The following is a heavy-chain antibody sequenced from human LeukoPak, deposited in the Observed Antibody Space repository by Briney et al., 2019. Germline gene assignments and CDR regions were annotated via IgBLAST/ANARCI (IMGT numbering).Heavy chain of an antibody. CDR3: ARADSGSYDY. V-gene: IGHV4-61*01. D-gene: IGHD3-10*01. CDR1: GGSISSSSYY. CDR2: IYYSGST. Sequence: SETLSLTCTVPGGSISSSSYYWSWIRQPPGKGLEWIGYIYYSGSTNYNPSLKSRVTISVDTSKNQFSLKLSSVTAADTAVYYCARADSGSYDYWGQGTLVTVSS. J-gene: IGHJ4*02.